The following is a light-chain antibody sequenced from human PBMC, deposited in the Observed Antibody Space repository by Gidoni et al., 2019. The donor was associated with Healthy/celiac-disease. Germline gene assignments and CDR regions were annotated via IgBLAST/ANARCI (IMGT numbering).Light chain of an antibody. CDR2: AAS. J-gene: IGKJ1*01. V-gene: IGKV1-27*01. Sequence: DIQMTQSPSSLSASVGDRVTITCRASQGISNSLAWYQQKPGKVPKLLIYAASTLQSGVPSRFSGSGSGTDFTLTISSLQPEDVATYYCQKYNSALWTFSQGTKVEIK. CDR3: QKYNSALWT. CDR1: QGISNS.